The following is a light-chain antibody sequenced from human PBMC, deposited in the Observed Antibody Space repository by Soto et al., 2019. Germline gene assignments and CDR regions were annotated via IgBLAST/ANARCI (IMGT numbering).Light chain of an antibody. Sequence: DIQMTQSPSTLSGSVGDRVTITCRASQTISSWLAWYQQKPGKAPKILIYKASSLESGVPSRFSGSGSGTDFNFTITRLQTEDIATYYCQQFDNLPLTFGGGTKVDIK. V-gene: IGKV1-5*03. CDR1: QTISSW. J-gene: IGKJ4*01. CDR3: QQFDNLPLT. CDR2: KAS.